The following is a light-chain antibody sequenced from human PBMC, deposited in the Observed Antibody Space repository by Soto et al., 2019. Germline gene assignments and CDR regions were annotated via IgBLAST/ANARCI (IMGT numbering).Light chain of an antibody. CDR2: AAS. CDR1: QTITSNY. J-gene: IGKJ1*01. CDR3: QHTRT. V-gene: IGKV3-20*01. Sequence: EIVLTQSPGTLSLSPGERGTLSCRANQTITSNYLAWYQQKPGQAPRLLIYAASSRATGIPDRFSGSGSGTDFTLTISRLEPEDFGSYYCQHTRTFGQGTKVEIK.